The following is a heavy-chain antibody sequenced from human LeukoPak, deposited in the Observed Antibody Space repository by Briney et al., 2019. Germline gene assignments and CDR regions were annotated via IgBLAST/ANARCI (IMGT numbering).Heavy chain of an antibody. V-gene: IGHV1-69*05. D-gene: IGHD2-15*01. Sequence: GSSVKVSCKASGGTFSSYAISWVRQAPGQGLEWMGRIIPIFGTANYAQKFQGRVTTTTDESTSTAYMELSRLRPEDTAVYYCAREGCSGGSCYFDYWGQGTLVTVSS. CDR2: IIPIFGTA. CDR3: AREGCSGGSCYFDY. CDR1: GGTFSSYA. J-gene: IGHJ4*02.